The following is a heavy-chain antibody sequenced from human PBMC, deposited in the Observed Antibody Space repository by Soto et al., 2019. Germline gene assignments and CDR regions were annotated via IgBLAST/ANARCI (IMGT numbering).Heavy chain of an antibody. D-gene: IGHD6-13*01. Sequence: QLQLQESGPGLVKPSETLSLTCTVSGGSISSSSYYWGWIRQPPGKGLEWIGSLYYSGSTYYNPSLKSRVTISVDTSKNQFSLKLSSVTAADTAVYYCARHLEQQLPTNSWFDPWGQGTLVTVSS. CDR3: ARHLEQQLPTNSWFDP. V-gene: IGHV4-39*01. CDR2: LYYSGST. J-gene: IGHJ5*02. CDR1: GGSISSSSYY.